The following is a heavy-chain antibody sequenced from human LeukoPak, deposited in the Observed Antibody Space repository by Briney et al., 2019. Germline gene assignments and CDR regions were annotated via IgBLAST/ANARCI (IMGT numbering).Heavy chain of an antibody. CDR1: GFTFSSYA. CDR2: ISYDGSNK. Sequence: GGSLRLSCAASGFTFSSYAMHWVRQAPGKGLEWVAVISYDGSNKYYADSVKGRFTISRNNSKNTLYLQMNSLGAEDTAVYYCARALSYYYGSGSYYNLDYWGQGTLVTVSS. CDR3: ARALSYYYGSGSYYNLDY. V-gene: IGHV3-30-3*01. J-gene: IGHJ4*02. D-gene: IGHD3-10*01.